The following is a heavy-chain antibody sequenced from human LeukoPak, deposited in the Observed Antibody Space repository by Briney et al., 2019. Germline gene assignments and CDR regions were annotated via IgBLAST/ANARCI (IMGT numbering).Heavy chain of an antibody. CDR1: GYTFSGYY. CDR3: ARGSVTGGWYLNLGY. V-gene: IGHV1-2*02. D-gene: IGHD6-19*01. J-gene: IGHJ4*02. Sequence: GASVKVSCKASGYTFSGYYMHWVRQAPGQGLEWMGWIYPNSGDTNYAQNFQGRVTMTRDTSISTVYMELTRLTSDDTAVYYCARGSVTGGWYLNLGYWGQGTLVTASS. CDR2: IYPNSGDT.